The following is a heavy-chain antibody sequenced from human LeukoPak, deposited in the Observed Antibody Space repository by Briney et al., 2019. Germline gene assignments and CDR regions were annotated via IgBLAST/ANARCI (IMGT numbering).Heavy chain of an antibody. Sequence: GGSLRLSCAASGFTFSDYYMSWIRQAPGKGLKWVSYISSSGSTIYYADSVKGRFTISRDNAKNSLYLQMTSLRAEDTAVYYCARAISYDFWSGYCHAPGYWGQGTLVTVSS. V-gene: IGHV3-11*01. CDR3: ARAISYDFWSGYCHAPGY. CDR1: GFTFSDYY. CDR2: ISSSGSTI. J-gene: IGHJ4*02. D-gene: IGHD3-3*01.